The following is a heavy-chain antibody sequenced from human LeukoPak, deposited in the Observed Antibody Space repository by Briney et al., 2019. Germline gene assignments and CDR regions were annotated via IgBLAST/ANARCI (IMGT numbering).Heavy chain of an antibody. Sequence: GGSLRLSCAASGFTFSSYAMSWVRQAPGKGLKWVSAISGSGGSTYYADSVKGRFTISRDNSKNTLHLQMNSLRAEDTAVYYCAKDRPQDYDILTGYSYYFDYWGQGTLVTVSS. V-gene: IGHV3-23*01. CDR1: GFTFSSYA. CDR2: ISGSGGST. CDR3: AKDRPQDYDILTGYSYYFDY. D-gene: IGHD3-9*01. J-gene: IGHJ4*02.